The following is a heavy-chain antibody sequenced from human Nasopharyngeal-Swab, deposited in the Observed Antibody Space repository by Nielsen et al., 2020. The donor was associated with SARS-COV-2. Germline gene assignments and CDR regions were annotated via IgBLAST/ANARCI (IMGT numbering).Heavy chain of an antibody. CDR1: GFTFSKFY. Sequence: GGSLRLSCAASGFTFSKFYMSWVRQAAGKGLEWVANIKQDGSGSYYVDSVKGRFTISRDDANNSLYLQMNSLRAGDTGVYYCARGGSSLPFDYWGPGTLVTVSS. D-gene: IGHD6-13*01. V-gene: IGHV3-7*01. CDR2: IKQDGSGS. J-gene: IGHJ4*02. CDR3: ARGGSSLPFDY.